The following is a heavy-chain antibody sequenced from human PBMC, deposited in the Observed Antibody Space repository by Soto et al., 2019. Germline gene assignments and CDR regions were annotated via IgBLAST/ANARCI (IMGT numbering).Heavy chain of an antibody. D-gene: IGHD1-1*01. Sequence: QVQLVQFGAEVKKPGASVKVSCKASGYSCTNYGITWVRQAPGQGLEWMGWISAYNGNTNYAQKLQGRVTMTTDTCTSTAYMALRSLRSDDTAVYYCARDRYNWIGAMGYWGQGTLVTVSS. CDR3: ARDRYNWIGAMGY. CDR1: GYSCTNYG. V-gene: IGHV1-18*01. CDR2: ISAYNGNT. J-gene: IGHJ4*02.